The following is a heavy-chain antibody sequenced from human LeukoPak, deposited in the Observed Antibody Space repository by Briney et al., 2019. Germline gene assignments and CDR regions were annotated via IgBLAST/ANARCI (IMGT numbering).Heavy chain of an antibody. Sequence: SETLSLTCTVSRGSIIGHYWTWIRQPPGKGLQWIGYMYYSGTTKYNPSLKSRVTTSMDTSKNQFSLKVNSVTAADTAVYYCARVGFWSGSYTGYFDYWGQGALVTVSS. V-gene: IGHV4-59*11. J-gene: IGHJ4*02. CDR2: MYYSGTT. CDR1: RGSIIGHY. CDR3: ARVGFWSGSYTGYFDY. D-gene: IGHD3-3*01.